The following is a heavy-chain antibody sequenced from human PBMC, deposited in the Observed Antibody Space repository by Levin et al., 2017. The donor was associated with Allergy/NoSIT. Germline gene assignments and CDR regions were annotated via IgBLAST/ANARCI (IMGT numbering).Heavy chain of an antibody. CDR2: ISYDGSNK. CDR1: GFTFSSYA. CDR3: ARDDVPIQLWSYYYHYYGMDV. V-gene: IGHV3-30-3*01. D-gene: IGHD5-18*01. Sequence: GGSLRLSCAASGFTFSSYAMHWVRQAPGKGLEWVAVISYDGSNKYYADSVKGRFTISRDNSKNTLYLQMNSLRAEDTAVYYCARDDVPIQLWSYYYHYYGMDVWGQGTTVTVSS. J-gene: IGHJ6*02.